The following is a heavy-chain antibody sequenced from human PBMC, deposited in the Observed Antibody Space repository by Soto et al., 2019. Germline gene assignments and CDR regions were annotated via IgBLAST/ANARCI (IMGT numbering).Heavy chain of an antibody. V-gene: IGHV3-23*01. J-gene: IGHJ5*02. Sequence: LWGSLRLSCASSGFMFENYAMIWVRQAPGKGLEWVATVRGNSYGAYYADSVRGRFIISRDNSKNTMSLQLNSLRDDDTAIYYCAKGKSENGVDWLDPWGPGTL. CDR3: AKGKSENGVDWLDP. CDR2: VRGNSYGA. CDR1: GFMFENYA. D-gene: IGHD2-8*01.